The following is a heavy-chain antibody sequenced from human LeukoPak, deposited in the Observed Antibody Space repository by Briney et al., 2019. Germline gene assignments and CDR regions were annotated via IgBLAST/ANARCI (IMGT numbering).Heavy chain of an antibody. J-gene: IGHJ6*02. D-gene: IGHD4/OR15-4a*01. CDR3: ARQDDGYYYYGMDV. V-gene: IGHV5-51*01. CDR1: GYSLTRYW. CDR2: IYPGDSDT. Sequence: GESLKISRKGSGYSLTRYWIGRVRQMPGKGPEWMGIIYPGDSDTRYSPSFQGQVTVSADKAISTAYLQWSSRKASDTAMYYCARQDDGYYYYGMDVWGQGTTVTVSS.